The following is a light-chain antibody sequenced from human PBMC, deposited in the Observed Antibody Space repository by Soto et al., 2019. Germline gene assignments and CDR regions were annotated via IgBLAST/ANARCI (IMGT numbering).Light chain of an antibody. V-gene: IGLV2-14*01. J-gene: IGLJ2*01. CDR3: SSYTSSRPV. CDR2: DVS. Sequence: QSVLTQPASVSGSPGQSITISCTGISSDVGGYNYVSWYQQHPGKAPKFMIYDVSNRPSGVSDRFSGSKSGNTASLTISGLQAEDEADYYCSSYTSSRPVFGGGTKLTVL. CDR1: SSDVGGYNY.